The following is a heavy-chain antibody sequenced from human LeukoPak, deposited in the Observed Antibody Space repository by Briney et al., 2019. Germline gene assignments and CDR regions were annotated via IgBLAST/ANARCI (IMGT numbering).Heavy chain of an antibody. CDR3: ARGGITMVRGVIIFTWFDP. Sequence: SETLSLTCTVSGGPIRSSSYYWGWIRQPPGKGLEWIGSIYYSGSTYYNPSLKSRVTISVDTSKNQFSLKLSSVTAADTAVYYCARGGITMVRGVIIFTWFDPWGQGTLVTVSS. D-gene: IGHD3-10*01. V-gene: IGHV4-39*07. CDR1: GGPIRSSSYY. J-gene: IGHJ5*02. CDR2: IYYSGST.